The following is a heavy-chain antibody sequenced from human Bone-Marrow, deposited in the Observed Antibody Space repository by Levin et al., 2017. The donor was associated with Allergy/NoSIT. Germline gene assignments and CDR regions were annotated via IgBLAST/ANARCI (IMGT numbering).Heavy chain of an antibody. CDR3: ARHKDYGGNGYYYYGMDV. D-gene: IGHD4-23*01. CDR2: VSWNSGTI. V-gene: IGHV3-9*01. Sequence: HTGGSLRLSCAASGFTFTDYAIHWIRQAPGRGLEWVSGVSWNSGTIGYADSVKGRFTISRDNAKNSLYLQMNSLRTEDTAWYFCARHKDYGGNGYYYYGMDVWGQGTTVTVSS. CDR1: GFTFTDYA. J-gene: IGHJ6*02.